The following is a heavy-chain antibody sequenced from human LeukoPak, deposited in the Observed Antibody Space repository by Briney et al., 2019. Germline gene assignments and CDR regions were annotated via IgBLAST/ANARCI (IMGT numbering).Heavy chain of an antibody. CDR1: GYTFTGYY. D-gene: IGHD3-22*01. CDR3: ARDRRLLPPFGAFDI. CDR2: INPNSGGT. J-gene: IGHJ3*02. Sequence: ASVKVSCKASGYTFTGYYMHWVRQAPGQGLEWMGWINPNSGGTNYAQKFQGRVTMTRDTSISTAYMELSRLRSDDTAVYYCARDRRLLPPFGAFDIWGQGTMVTVSS. V-gene: IGHV1-2*02.